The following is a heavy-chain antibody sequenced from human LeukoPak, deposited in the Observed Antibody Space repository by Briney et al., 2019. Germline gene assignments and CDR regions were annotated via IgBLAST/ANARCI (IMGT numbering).Heavy chain of an antibody. J-gene: IGHJ3*02. Sequence: SETLSLTCTVAGGSTSSYYWSWIRQPPGKGLEWIGYMSNSGNTKYNPSPKSRATISVDRSKNQFSLKVSSVTAADTAVYYCARRAYSVPYAFEIWGQGTMVTVS. V-gene: IGHV4-59*01. CDR2: MSNSGNT. CDR1: GGSTSSYY. D-gene: IGHD2-21*01. CDR3: ARRAYSVPYAFEI.